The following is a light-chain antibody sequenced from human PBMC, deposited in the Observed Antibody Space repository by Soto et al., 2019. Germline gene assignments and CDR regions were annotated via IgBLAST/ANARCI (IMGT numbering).Light chain of an antibody. Sequence: QSVLTQPPSVSAAPGQTVTVSCSGSNSNIGNNFVSWFQQLPGTAPKLLIYENNKRPSGIPDRFSGSKSGTSGTLGITGLQTGDEADYYCGAWDSSLSAGVFGGGTKLTVL. J-gene: IGLJ3*02. CDR1: NSNIGNNF. V-gene: IGLV1-51*02. CDR3: GAWDSSLSAGV. CDR2: ENN.